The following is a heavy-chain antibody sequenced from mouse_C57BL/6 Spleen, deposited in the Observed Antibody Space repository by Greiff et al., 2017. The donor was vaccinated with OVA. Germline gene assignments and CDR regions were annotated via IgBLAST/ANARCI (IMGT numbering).Heavy chain of an antibody. Sequence: EVQLVESGEGLVKPGGSLKLSCAASGFTFSSYAMSWVRQTPEKRLEWVAYISSGGDYIYYADTVKGRFTISRDNARNTLYLQMSSLKSEDTAMYYCTRDCDGYPYYYAMDYWGQGTSVTVSS. D-gene: IGHD2-3*01. CDR1: GFTFSSYA. CDR3: TRDCDGYPYYYAMDY. CDR2: ISSGGDYI. J-gene: IGHJ4*01. V-gene: IGHV5-9-1*02.